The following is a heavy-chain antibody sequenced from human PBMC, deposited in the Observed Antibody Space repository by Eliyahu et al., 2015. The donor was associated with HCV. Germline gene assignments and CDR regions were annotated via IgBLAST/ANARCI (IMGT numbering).Heavy chain of an antibody. CDR2: ISGSGGST. Sequence: EVQLLESGGGLVQPGGSLRLSCAASGFTFSSYAXSWVRQAPGKGLGWVSAISGSGGSTYYADSVKGRFTISRDNSKNTLYLQMNSLRAEDTAVYYCAKDIVVVVAAGRGQGTMVTVSS. CDR3: AKDIVVVVAAG. J-gene: IGHJ3*01. CDR1: GFTFSSYA. V-gene: IGHV3-23*01. D-gene: IGHD2-15*01.